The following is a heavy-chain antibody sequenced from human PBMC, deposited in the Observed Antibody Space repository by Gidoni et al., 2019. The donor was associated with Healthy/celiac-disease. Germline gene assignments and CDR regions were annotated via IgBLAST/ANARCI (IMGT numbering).Heavy chain of an antibody. D-gene: IGHD1-26*01. Sequence: DVQLVQSGAEVKKHGESLRISCKGSGYSFTSYWISWVRPMHGKGLEWLGRIDPSDSYTNYSPSFQGHVPISADKSISTAYLQWSSLKASDTAMYYCARRRWDNYYYYGMDVWGQGTTVTVSS. V-gene: IGHV5-10-1*01. CDR2: IDPSDSYT. J-gene: IGHJ6*02. CDR3: ARRRWDNYYYYGMDV. CDR1: GYSFTSYW.